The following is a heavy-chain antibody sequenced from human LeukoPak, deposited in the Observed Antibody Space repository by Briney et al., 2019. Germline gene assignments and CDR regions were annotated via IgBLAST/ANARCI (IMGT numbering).Heavy chain of an antibody. Sequence: SETLSLTCTVSGGSISSYYWRWIRQPPGKGLEGIGKIYDRGSTKYNPSLKSRVTISVDTSKNQFSLRLSSVTAADTAVYYCARGRTFDNWGQGTLVTVSS. CDR3: ARGRTFDN. CDR2: IYDRGST. V-gene: IGHV4-59*01. J-gene: IGHJ4*02. CDR1: GGSISSYY.